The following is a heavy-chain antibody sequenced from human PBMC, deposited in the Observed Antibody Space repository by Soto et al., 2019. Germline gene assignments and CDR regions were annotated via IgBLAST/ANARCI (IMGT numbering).Heavy chain of an antibody. CDR2: ISSSSSTI. CDR3: AQSGAYYDFWSGRYGMDV. Sequence: GGSLRLSCAASGFTFSSYSMNWVRQAPGKGLEWVSYISSSSSTIYYADSVKGRFTISRDNAKNSLYLQMNSLRDEGTAVYYFAQSGAYYDFWSGRYGMDVWGQGTTVTVSS. D-gene: IGHD3-3*01. V-gene: IGHV3-48*02. CDR1: GFTFSSYS. J-gene: IGHJ6*02.